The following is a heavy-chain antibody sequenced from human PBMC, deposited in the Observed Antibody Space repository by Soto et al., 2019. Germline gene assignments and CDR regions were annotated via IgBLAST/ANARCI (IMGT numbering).Heavy chain of an antibody. J-gene: IGHJ4*02. CDR3: ARHAAYDYVWGESDVSDY. CDR1: GGSISSNSYY. CDR2: LFYSGAT. Sequence: SSETLSLTCTVSGGSISSNSYYWDWIRQPPGKGLEWIGSLFYSGATYHNPSLQSRVTISVDTSKNQFSLHLSSVTAADAAVYYCARHAAYDYVWGESDVSDYWGPGTLVTVSS. D-gene: IGHD3-16*01. V-gene: IGHV4-39*01.